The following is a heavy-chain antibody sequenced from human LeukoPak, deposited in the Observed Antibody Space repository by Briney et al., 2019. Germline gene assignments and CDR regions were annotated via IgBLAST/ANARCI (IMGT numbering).Heavy chain of an antibody. V-gene: IGHV4-34*01. CDR1: GGSFSGYY. D-gene: IGHD2-2*01. Sequence: SETLSLTCAVYGGSFSGYYWSWIRQPPGKGLEWIGEINHSGSTNYNPSLKSRVTISVDTSKNQFSLKLSSVTAADTAVYYCARGARVVPAAIPYLDYWGQGTLVTVSS. J-gene: IGHJ4*02. CDR3: ARGARVVPAAIPYLDY. CDR2: INHSGST.